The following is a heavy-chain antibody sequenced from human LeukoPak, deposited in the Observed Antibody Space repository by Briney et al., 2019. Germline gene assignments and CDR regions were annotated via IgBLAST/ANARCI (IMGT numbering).Heavy chain of an antibody. CDR2: IYHSGST. J-gene: IGHJ3*02. CDR3: ARGYGGYDYVWGSYRNDAFDI. D-gene: IGHD3-16*02. Sequence: SETLSLTCAVSGYSISSGYYWGWIRQPPGKGLEWIGSIYHSGSTYYNPSLKSRVTISVDTSKNQFSLKLSSVTAADTAVYYCARGYGGYDYVWGSYRNDAFDIWGQGTMVTVSS. CDR1: GYSISSGYY. V-gene: IGHV4-38-2*01.